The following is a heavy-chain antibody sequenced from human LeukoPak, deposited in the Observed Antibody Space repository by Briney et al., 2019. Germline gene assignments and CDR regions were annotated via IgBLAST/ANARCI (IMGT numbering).Heavy chain of an antibody. CDR1: GYTFTGYY. Sequence: ASVSVSCKASGYTFTGYYMHWVRQAPGQGLEWMGWINPNSGGTNYAQKFQGRVTITRYTSISTAYMELSRLRSDDTAVYYCARDRYCGGDCTYYYYYMDVWGKGTTVTVSS. V-gene: IGHV1-2*02. CDR2: INPNSGGT. D-gene: IGHD2-21*02. J-gene: IGHJ6*03. CDR3: ARDRYCGGDCTYYYYYMDV.